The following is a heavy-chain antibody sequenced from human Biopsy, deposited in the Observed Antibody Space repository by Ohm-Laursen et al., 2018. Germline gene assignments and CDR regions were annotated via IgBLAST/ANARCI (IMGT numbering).Heavy chain of an antibody. CDR3: AKDGGQWLGGAFDI. CDR1: GFGWYA. Sequence: SLRLSCTASGFGWYAMHWFRQPPGKGLEWLAVIAFDGSNKYYAESVKGRFTISRDRSRDTVHLQMNSLRYEDTALYYCAKDGGQWLGGAFDIWGHGTMVSVSS. CDR2: IAFDGSNK. D-gene: IGHD6-19*01. V-gene: IGHV3-30*18. J-gene: IGHJ3*02.